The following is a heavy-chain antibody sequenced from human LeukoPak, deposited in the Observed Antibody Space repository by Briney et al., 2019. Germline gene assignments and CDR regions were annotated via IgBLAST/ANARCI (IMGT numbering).Heavy chain of an antibody. CDR1: GYTFTSYG. J-gene: IGHJ4*02. D-gene: IGHD3-22*01. Sequence: ASVKVSCKASGYTFTSYGISWVRQAPGQGLEWMGWISAYNGNTNYAQKLQGRVTMTTDTSTSTAYMELRSLRSDDTAVYYCARVPLNYYDSSGHIDYWGQGTLVTVSS. CDR2: ISAYNGNT. V-gene: IGHV1-18*01. CDR3: ARVPLNYYDSSGHIDY.